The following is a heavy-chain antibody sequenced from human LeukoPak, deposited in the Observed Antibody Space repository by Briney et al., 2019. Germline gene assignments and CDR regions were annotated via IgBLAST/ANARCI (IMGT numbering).Heavy chain of an antibody. V-gene: IGHV3-11*04. J-gene: IGHJ3*02. Sequence: PGGSLRLFWAASGFTFNDYYMSWIRQAPGKGLEWFSYISSSGNSIYYADAVKGRFTISRDNAKNSLSLQMNSLRPEDAAVYFCARDSEANYYDRSGCAFDIWGQGTMVTVSS. CDR1: GFTFNDYY. D-gene: IGHD3-22*01. CDR2: ISSSGNSI. CDR3: ARDSEANYYDRSGCAFDI.